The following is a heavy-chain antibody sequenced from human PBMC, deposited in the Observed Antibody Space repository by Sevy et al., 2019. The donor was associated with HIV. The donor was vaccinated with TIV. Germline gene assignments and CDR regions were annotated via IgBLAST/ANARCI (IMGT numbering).Heavy chain of an antibody. CDR3: AREGAIAAAGKMDV. J-gene: IGHJ6*02. Sequence: GGSLRLSCAASGFTFSSYWMSWVRQAPGKGLEWVANIKQDGSEKYYVDSVKGRFTISRDNAKNSLYLQMNSLRAEDTAVYYCAREGAIAAAGKMDVWDQGTTVTVSS. CDR1: GFTFSSYW. D-gene: IGHD6-13*01. CDR2: IKQDGSEK. V-gene: IGHV3-7*01.